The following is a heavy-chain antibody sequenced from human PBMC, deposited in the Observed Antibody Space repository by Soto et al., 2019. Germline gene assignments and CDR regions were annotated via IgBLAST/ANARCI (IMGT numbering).Heavy chain of an antibody. Sequence: GESLKISCKGSGYNFTNYWIGWVRQMPGKGLEWMGIIYPGDSETEYSPSFQGQVTISADKSISAAYLQWRSLKASDTAMYYCARQEGATVLFYYGMDVWGQGTTVTVSS. D-gene: IGHD1-26*01. CDR2: IYPGDSET. CDR3: ARQEGATVLFYYGMDV. V-gene: IGHV5-51*01. CDR1: GYNFTNYW. J-gene: IGHJ6*02.